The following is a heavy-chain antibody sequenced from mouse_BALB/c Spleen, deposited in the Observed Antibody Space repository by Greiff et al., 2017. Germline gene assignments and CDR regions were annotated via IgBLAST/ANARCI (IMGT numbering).Heavy chain of an antibody. J-gene: IGHJ4*01. CDR2: INPSNGRT. V-gene: IGHV1S81*02. CDR1: GYTFTSYW. CDR3: ARGGPGAMDY. Sequence: QVQLKQPGAELVKPGASVKLSCKASGYTFTSYWMHWVKQRPGQGLEWIGEINPSNGRTNYNEKFKSKATLTVDKSSSTAYMQLSSLTSEDSAVYYCARGGPGAMDYWGQGTSVTVSS.